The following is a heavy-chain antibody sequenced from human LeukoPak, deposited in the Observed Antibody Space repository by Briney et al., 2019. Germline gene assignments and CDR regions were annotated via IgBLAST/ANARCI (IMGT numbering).Heavy chain of an antibody. Sequence: ASVKVSCKASGGTFSSYAISWVRQAPGQGLEWMGRIIPILGIANYAQKFQGRVTMTRDTSTSTVYMELSSLRSEDTAVYYCASFAAASLWGQGTLVTVSS. D-gene: IGHD6-25*01. CDR2: IIPILGIA. CDR1: GGTFSSYA. CDR3: ASFAAASL. V-gene: IGHV1-69*04. J-gene: IGHJ4*02.